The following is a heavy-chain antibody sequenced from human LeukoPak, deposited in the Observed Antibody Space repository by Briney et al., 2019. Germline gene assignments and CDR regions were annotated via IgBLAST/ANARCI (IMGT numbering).Heavy chain of an antibody. CDR1: GYTFTELS. Sequence: ASVKVSCKVFGYTFTELSMHWVRQAPGKGLEWMGSFDPEDGETTYAQKVQGRVTMTEDTSTDTGYLELTNLRSEDTATYYCAMSRSWYYFGYWGQGTLVTVSS. CDR3: AMSRSWYYFGY. D-gene: IGHD3-10*01. V-gene: IGHV1-24*01. CDR2: FDPEDGET. J-gene: IGHJ4*02.